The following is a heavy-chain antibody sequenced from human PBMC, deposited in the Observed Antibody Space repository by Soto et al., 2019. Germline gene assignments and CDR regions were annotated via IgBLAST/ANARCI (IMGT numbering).Heavy chain of an antibody. D-gene: IGHD1-26*01. Sequence: QVQLVQSGAEVKKPGASVKVSCKASGYTFTSYGISWVRQAPGQGLEWMGWISAYNGNTNYAQKLQGRVTMTTDTPTRRASMELRSRRTADTAVYYCGGELPIVGWFSPRGQGTLVTPSS. J-gene: IGHJ5*02. CDR2: ISAYNGNT. CDR3: GGELPIVGWFSP. V-gene: IGHV1-18*01. CDR1: GYTFTSYG.